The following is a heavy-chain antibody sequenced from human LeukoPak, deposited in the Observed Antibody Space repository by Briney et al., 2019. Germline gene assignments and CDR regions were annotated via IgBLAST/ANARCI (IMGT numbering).Heavy chain of an antibody. Sequence: PSETLSLTCAVYGGSFSGDFWSWIRQSPGKGLEWIGEINHGGSTNHNPSLKSRVTISVDTSKNQFSLKLSSVTAADTAVYYCARGRPRVRLAAAGLPRDYWGQGTLVTVSS. CDR3: ARGRPRVRLAAAGLPRDY. J-gene: IGHJ4*02. CDR2: INHGGST. CDR1: GGSFSGDF. D-gene: IGHD6-13*01. V-gene: IGHV4-34*01.